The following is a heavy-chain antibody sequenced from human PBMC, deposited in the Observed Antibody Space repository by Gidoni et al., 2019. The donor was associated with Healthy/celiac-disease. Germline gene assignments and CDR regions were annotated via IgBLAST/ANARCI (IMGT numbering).Heavy chain of an antibody. V-gene: IGHV3-30*03. J-gene: IGHJ4*02. CDR3: ASTQEGRY. CDR2: ISYDGSNK. Sequence: QVQRVESGGGVVQPGRSLRLSCAASGFIFRSYGMHWVRQAPGKGLEWMAVISYDGSNKYYADSVKGRFTISRDNSKNTLYLQMNSLRAEDTAVYYCASTQEGRYWGQGTLVTVSS. CDR1: GFIFRSYG. D-gene: IGHD1-26*01.